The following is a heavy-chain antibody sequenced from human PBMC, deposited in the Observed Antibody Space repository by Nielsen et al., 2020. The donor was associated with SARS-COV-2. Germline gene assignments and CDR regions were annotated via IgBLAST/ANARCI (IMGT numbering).Heavy chain of an antibody. J-gene: IGHJ4*02. D-gene: IGHD3-16*01. V-gene: IGHV3-7*03. CDR3: ARDDGASPLGY. CDR1: GFPFSRYW. CDR2: IKNDGSEN. Sequence: GESLKISCGGPGFPFSRYWMSWVRQVPGKGLEWVANIKNDGSENYYVDSVRGRFTSSRDNAKNSLFLQMNNLRVEDTAVYYCARDDGASPLGYWGQGTLVTVSS.